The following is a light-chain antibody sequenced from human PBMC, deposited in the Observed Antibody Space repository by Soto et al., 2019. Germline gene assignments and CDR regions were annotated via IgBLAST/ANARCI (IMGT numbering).Light chain of an antibody. CDR1: QSVNNN. J-gene: IGKJ2*01. CDR3: QQYDNWLYT. CDR2: AAS. Sequence: VMRQSSVTLSVSTGERATLSCSASQSVNNNLAWYQQKPGQAPRLLIYAASTRATDIPARFTGSGSGTEFTLTISSLQSEDFAIYYCQQYDNWLYTFGQGTKVDIK. V-gene: IGKV3-15*01.